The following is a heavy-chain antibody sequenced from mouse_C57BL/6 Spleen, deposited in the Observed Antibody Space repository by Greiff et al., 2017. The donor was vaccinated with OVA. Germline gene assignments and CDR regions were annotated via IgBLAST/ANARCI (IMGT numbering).Heavy chain of an antibody. D-gene: IGHD2-3*01. V-gene: IGHV1-80*01. CDR1: GYAFSSYW. J-gene: IGHJ1*03. CDR3: ARVGYYFYWYFDV. Sequence: QVQLQQSGAELVKPGASVKISCKASGYAFSSYWMNWVKQRPGKGLEWIGQIYPGDGDTNYNGKFKGKATLTADKSSSTAYMQLSSLTSEDSAVYFCARVGYYFYWYFDVWGTGTTVTVSS. CDR2: IYPGDGDT.